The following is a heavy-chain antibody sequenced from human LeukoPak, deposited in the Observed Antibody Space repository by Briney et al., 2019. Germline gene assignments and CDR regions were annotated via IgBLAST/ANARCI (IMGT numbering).Heavy chain of an antibody. D-gene: IGHD2-15*01. CDR1: GFTFSSYS. CDR3: ARADCSGGSCYSVIDI. CDR2: ISSSGNYI. Sequence: PGGSLRLSCAASGFTFSSYSMNWARQAPGKGLEWVSSISSSGNYIYYADSVKGRFTISRDNAKNSLYLQMNSLRAEDTAVYYCARADCSGGSCYSVIDIWGQGTMVTVS. V-gene: IGHV3-21*01. J-gene: IGHJ3*02.